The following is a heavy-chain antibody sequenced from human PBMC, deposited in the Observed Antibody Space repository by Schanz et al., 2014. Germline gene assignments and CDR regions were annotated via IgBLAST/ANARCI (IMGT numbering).Heavy chain of an antibody. CDR2: ISYSGST. CDR3: ARDRGRGDLPGDI. V-gene: IGHV4-31*03. D-gene: IGHD4-17*01. CDR1: GGSVSSGGDY. Sequence: QVQLQESGPGLVKPSQTLSLTCTVSGGSVSSGGDYWSWIRQHPGKGLEWIGFISYSGSTYDNPYLKSRVAISVDTTKNQFSLNLSSATAADTAVYDCARDRGRGDLPGDIWGQGTMVTVSS. J-gene: IGHJ3*02.